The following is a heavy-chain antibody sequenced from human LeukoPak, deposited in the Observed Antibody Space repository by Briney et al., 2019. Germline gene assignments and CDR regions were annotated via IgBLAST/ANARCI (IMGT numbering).Heavy chain of an antibody. CDR1: GDIVSSNSVT. CDR3: ARRLTQYDCFDP. V-gene: IGHV6-1*01. D-gene: IGHD2-2*01. J-gene: IGHJ5*02. CDR2: TYYRSTWYN. Sequence: SQSLSLTCAISGDIVSSNSVTWNWIRQSPSRGLEWLGRTYYRSTWYNDYAVSVRGRITVNPDTSKNQFSLHLNSVTPEDTAVYYCARRLTQYDCFDPWGQGILVTVSS.